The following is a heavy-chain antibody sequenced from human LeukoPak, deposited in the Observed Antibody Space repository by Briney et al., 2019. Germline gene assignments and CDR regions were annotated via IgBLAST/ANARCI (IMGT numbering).Heavy chain of an antibody. CDR3: ARAVAGSFLDY. J-gene: IGHJ4*02. CDR2: IHTNTGNP. D-gene: IGHD6-19*01. CDR1: GYTFTSYA. Sequence: ASVKVSCKASGYTFTSYAMNWVRQAPGQGLGWMGWIHTNTGNPTYAQGFTGRFVFSLDTSVSTAYLQISSLQAEDTAVYYCARAVAGSFLDYWGQGTLVTVSS. V-gene: IGHV7-4-1*02.